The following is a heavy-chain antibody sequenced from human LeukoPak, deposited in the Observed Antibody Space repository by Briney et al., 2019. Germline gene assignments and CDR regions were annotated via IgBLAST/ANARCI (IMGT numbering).Heavy chain of an antibody. CDR2: ISWNSGSI. J-gene: IGHJ6*03. CDR3: AKGGSGLWFGAADYYYMDV. Sequence: PGGSLRLSCAASGFTFSGSAMHWVRQAPGKGLEWVSGISWNSGSIGYADSVKGRFTISRDNAKNSLYLQMNSLRAEDTALYYCAKGGSGLWFGAADYYYMDVWGKGTTVTISS. D-gene: IGHD3-10*01. CDR1: GFTFSGSA. V-gene: IGHV3-9*01.